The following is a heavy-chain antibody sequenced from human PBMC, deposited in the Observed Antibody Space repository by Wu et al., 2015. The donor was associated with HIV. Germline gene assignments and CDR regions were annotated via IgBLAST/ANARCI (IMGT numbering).Heavy chain of an antibody. Sequence: QVQLVQSGAEVKKPGSSVKVSCRASGGTFSSYAISWVRQAPGQGLEWMGGIIPIFDTTKYAQKFQGRVTITADESTSTAYMELSSLKSEDTAVYYCARDGSELNGYLVQEGEESFYYYYMDVVGTKGPRSPSP. CDR2: IIPIFDTT. J-gene: IGHJ6*03. V-gene: IGHV1-69*12. CDR3: ARDGSELNGYLVQEGEESFYYYYMDV. D-gene: IGHD3-22*01. CDR1: GGTFSSYA.